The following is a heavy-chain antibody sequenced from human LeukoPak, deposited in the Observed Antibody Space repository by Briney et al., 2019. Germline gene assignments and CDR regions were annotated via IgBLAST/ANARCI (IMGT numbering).Heavy chain of an antibody. CDR2: IYPGDSDT. Sequence: GESLKISCKGSGYSFTTYWIGWVRQMPGKGLEWMGIIYPGDSDTRYSPSFQGQVTISVEKSISTAYLQWSSLKASDTAMYYCARRGHSSGWASGPSWYFDYWGQGTLVTVSS. CDR1: GYSFTTYW. D-gene: IGHD6-19*01. CDR3: ARRGHSSGWASGPSWYFDY. J-gene: IGHJ4*02. V-gene: IGHV5-51*01.